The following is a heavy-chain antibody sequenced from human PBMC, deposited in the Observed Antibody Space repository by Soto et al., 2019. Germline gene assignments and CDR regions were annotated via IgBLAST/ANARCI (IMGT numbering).Heavy chain of an antibody. Sequence: SGTPSLTCPVSWGSIRSSKWWGWGRPPPGKGLEWIGEIYHSGSSNYNPSLKSRVTISVDTSKNQFSLKLTSVTAADTAVYYCARDLIRGVIKPLDVRGQGTTVTVSS. V-gene: IGHV4-4*02. CDR2: IYHSGSS. D-gene: IGHD3-10*01. CDR3: ARDLIRGVIKPLDV. J-gene: IGHJ6*02. CDR1: WGSIRSSKW.